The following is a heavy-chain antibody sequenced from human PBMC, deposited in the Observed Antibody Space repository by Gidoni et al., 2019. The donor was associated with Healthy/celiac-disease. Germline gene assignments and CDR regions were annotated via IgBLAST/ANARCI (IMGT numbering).Heavy chain of an antibody. CDR2: INPSGGST. CDR3: ASSVAGTGGSFDY. J-gene: IGHJ4*02. D-gene: IGHD6-19*01. V-gene: IGHV1-46*01. CDR1: GYTFTSYH. Sequence: QVQLVQSGAEVKKPGASVKVSCKASGYTFTSYHMHWVRQAAGQGLEWMGIINPSGGSTSYAQKFQGRVTMTSATSTSTAYMELSSLRSEDTAVYYCASSVAGTGGSFDYWGQGTLVTVSS.